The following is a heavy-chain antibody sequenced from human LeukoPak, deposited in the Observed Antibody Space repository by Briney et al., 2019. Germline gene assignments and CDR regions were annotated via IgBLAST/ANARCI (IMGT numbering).Heavy chain of an antibody. CDR2: IIIYKGNT. J-gene: IGHJ4*02. V-gene: IGHV1-18*01. D-gene: IGHD2-8*02. CDR3: ARDPGHCRDGVFYPVPTY. Sequence: SVTLSFTCSGYTFSIYGNTWVRQPQGQGKGRMGGIIIYKGNTNYAKKYEGRVNITSDTARTKAYRELRSQIYDHTPEYTCARDPGHCRDGVFYPVPTYWGQGTLVTVSS. CDR1: GYTFSIYG.